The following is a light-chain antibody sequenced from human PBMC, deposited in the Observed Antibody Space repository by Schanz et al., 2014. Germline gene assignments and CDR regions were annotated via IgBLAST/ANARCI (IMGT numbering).Light chain of an antibody. CDR2: STN. V-gene: IGLV8-61*01. Sequence: QTVVTQEPSFSVSPGGTVTLTCGLSSGSVSTTYYPSWYQLTPGQAPRTLIYSTNTRSSGVPDRFSGSILGNKAALTITGAQADDESDYYCVLYMGSGIRVFGGGTKLTVL. CDR3: VLYMGSGIRV. CDR1: SGSVSTTYY. J-gene: IGLJ3*02.